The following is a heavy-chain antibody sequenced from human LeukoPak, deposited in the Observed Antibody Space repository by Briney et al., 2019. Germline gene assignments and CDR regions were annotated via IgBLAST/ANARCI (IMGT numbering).Heavy chain of an antibody. Sequence: ASVKVSCKASGYTFTGYYMHWVRQAPGQGLEWMGWINPNSGGTNYAQKFQGRVTMTRDTSISTAYMELSRLRCDHTAVYSCARADIVGATRAPFDYWGQGTLVNISS. D-gene: IGHD1-26*01. J-gene: IGHJ4*02. CDR3: ARADIVGATRAPFDY. CDR1: GYTFTGYY. CDR2: INPNSGGT. V-gene: IGHV1-2*02.